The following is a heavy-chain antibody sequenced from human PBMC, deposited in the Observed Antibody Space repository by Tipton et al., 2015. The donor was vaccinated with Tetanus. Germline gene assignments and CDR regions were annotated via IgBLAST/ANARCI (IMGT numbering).Heavy chain of an antibody. CDR1: GGSFSTYI. CDR3: ARSRGGTRVYYAIAF. CDR2: IIPIFGTI. Sequence: QSGAEVKKPGSSVKVSCKTSGGSFSTYITSWVRQAPGQGLEWMGGIIPIFGTITYAQKFKGRVTITADSSTSTAYMELNSLTSEDTGVYYCARSRGGTRVYYAIAFWGQGTLVTVSS. V-gene: IGHV1-69*06. J-gene: IGHJ4*02. D-gene: IGHD3-22*01.